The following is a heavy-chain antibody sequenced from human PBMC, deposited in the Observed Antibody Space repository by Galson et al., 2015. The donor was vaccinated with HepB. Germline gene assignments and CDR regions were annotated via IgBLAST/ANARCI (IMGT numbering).Heavy chain of an antibody. D-gene: IGHD3-10*01. CDR2: IYSGGST. CDR1: GFTVSSNY. V-gene: IGHV3-53*01. J-gene: IGHJ3*02. Sequence: SLRLSCAASGFTVSSNYMSWVRQAPGKGLEWVSVIYSGGSTYYADSVKGRFTISRDNSKNTLYLQVNSLRAEDTAVYYCARGAVGVIIGPDAFDIWGQGTMVTVSS. CDR3: ARGAVGVIIGPDAFDI.